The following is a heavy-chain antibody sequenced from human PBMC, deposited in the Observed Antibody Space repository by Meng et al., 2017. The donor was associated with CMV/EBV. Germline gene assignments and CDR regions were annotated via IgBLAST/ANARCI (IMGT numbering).Heavy chain of an antibody. V-gene: IGHV3-21*06. CDR3: ARSGVFGCSSTSCYDLDAFDI. CDR1: GFIFNSHN. D-gene: IGHD2-2*01. CDR2: ISSSSYI. J-gene: IGHJ3*02. Sequence: GGSLRLSCAASGFIFNSHNMNWVRQAPGKGLEWVSSISSSSYIYYADSVKGRFTISRDNAKNSLHLQMNSLRAEDTAVYFCARSGVFGCSSTSCYDLDAFDIWGQGTMVTVSS.